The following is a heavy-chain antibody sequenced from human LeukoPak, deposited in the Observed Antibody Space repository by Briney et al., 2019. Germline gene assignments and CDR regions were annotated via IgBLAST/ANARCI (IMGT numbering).Heavy chain of an antibody. D-gene: IGHD4-11*01. CDR2: IKQDGSEK. V-gene: IGHV3-7*01. CDR1: GFTFSNYW. Sequence: PGGSLRLSCAASGFTFSNYWMSWVRQAPGKGLEWVANIKQDGSEKYYVDSVKGRFTISRDNAKNSLYLQMNSLRAEDTAVYYCAREKAYSNYADYWGQGTLVTVSS. J-gene: IGHJ4*02. CDR3: AREKAYSNYADY.